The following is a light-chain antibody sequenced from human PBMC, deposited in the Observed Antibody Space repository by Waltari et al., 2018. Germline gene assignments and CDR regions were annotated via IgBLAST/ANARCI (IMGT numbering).Light chain of an antibody. V-gene: IGLV3-10*01. CDR2: EDS. Sequence: SYELTQPPSVSVSPGQTARITCSGDALPKKYAYWYQQKSGQAPVLVIYEDSKRPSGIPELFSGSSSGTMATLTISGAQVDDEADYYCYSTDSSGNHRVFGGGTKLTVL. J-gene: IGLJ3*02. CDR3: YSTDSSGNHRV. CDR1: ALPKKY.